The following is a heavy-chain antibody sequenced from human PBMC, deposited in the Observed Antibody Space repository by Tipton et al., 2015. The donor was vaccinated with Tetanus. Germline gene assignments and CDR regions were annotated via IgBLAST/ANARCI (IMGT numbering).Heavy chain of an antibody. J-gene: IGHJ4*02. Sequence: CAASGFTFSSYGMHWVRQAPGKGLEWVAVIWYDGSNKYYADSVKGRFTISRDNSKNTLYLQMNSLRAEDTAVYYCARGGIQNYFDYWGQGTLVTVSS. CDR1: GFTFSSYG. CDR2: IWYDGSNK. D-gene: IGHD5-18*01. V-gene: IGHV3-33*01. CDR3: ARGGIQNYFDY.